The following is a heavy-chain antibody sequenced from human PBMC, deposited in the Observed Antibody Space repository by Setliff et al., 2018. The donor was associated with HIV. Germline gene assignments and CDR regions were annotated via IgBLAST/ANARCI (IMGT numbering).Heavy chain of an antibody. CDR2: IYSTGRT. CDR1: GGSIINYL. CDR3: ARELYGGNSRPFDY. Sequence: PSETLSLTCTVSGGSIINYLWHWFRQPPGKGLEWIGYIYSTGRTDYNPSLYSRLTISVDTSKSQVSLNLTSVTTADTAVYYCARELYGGNSRPFDYWGQGALVTVSS. D-gene: IGHD2-21*02. V-gene: IGHV4-59*01. J-gene: IGHJ4*02.